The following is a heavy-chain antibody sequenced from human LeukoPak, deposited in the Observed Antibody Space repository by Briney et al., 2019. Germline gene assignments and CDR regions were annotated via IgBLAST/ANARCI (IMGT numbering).Heavy chain of an antibody. Sequence: GGSQRLSCAPSGFTFSSYGMHWVRQAPGKGLERVAVISYDGSNKYYVDCVKGLFTINRDISKNMLYVHMNSLIAEDTGMYFCAKDLRRYDFWSGYFNTGYWGQGTLVTVSS. CDR2: ISYDGSNK. J-gene: IGHJ4*02. V-gene: IGHV3-30*18. CDR3: AKDLRRYDFWSGYFNTGY. D-gene: IGHD3-3*01. CDR1: GFTFSSYG.